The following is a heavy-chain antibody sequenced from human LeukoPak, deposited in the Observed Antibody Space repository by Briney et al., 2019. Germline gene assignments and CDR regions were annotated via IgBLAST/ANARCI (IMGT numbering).Heavy chain of an antibody. CDR2: IYYSGST. D-gene: IGHD3-22*01. V-gene: IGHV4-59*01. Sequence: SETLSLTCTVSGGSISSYYWSWIRQPPGKGLEWIGYIYYSGSTNYNPSLKSRVTISVDTSKNQFSLKLSSVTAADTAVYYCARGLSGGYYLLDWYFDLWGRGTLVTVSS. CDR3: ARGLSGGYYLLDWYFDL. J-gene: IGHJ2*01. CDR1: GGSISSYY.